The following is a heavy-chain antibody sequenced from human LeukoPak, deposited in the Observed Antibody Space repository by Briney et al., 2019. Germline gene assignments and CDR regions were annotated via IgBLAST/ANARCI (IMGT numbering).Heavy chain of an antibody. Sequence: GGSLRLSCAASGFTFSSYAMSWVRQAPGKGLEWVSAISGSGGSTYYADSVKGRFTISRDNSKNTLYLQMNSLRAEDTAVYYCARVRVGATSAFDIWGQGTMVTVSS. V-gene: IGHV3-23*01. CDR2: ISGSGGST. D-gene: IGHD1-26*01. CDR3: ARVRVGATSAFDI. CDR1: GFTFSSYA. J-gene: IGHJ3*02.